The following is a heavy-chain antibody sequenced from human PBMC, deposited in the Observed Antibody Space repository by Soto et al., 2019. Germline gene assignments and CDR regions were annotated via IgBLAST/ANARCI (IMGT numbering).Heavy chain of an antibody. J-gene: IGHJ4*02. Sequence: QVQLVQSGAEVKKPGSSVKVSCKASGGTFSSYTISWVRQAPGQGLEWMGRIIPILGIANYAQKFQGRVTITAAISTSTAYMELSSLRSEDTAVYYCARDQGIGVVVLFADWGQGTLVTVSS. V-gene: IGHV1-69*08. CDR3: ARDQGIGVVVLFAD. D-gene: IGHD3-16*01. CDR1: GGTFSSYT. CDR2: IIPILGIA.